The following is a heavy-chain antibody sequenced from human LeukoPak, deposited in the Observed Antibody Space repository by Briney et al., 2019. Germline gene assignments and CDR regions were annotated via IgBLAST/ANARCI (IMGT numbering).Heavy chain of an antibody. D-gene: IGHD5-18*01. CDR3: ARDQGYSYVGY. V-gene: IGHV3-30-3*01. CDR2: ISYDGSNK. Sequence: SLRLSCAASGFTFSSYAMHWVRQAPGKGLEWVAVISYDGSNKYYADSVKGRFTISRDNSKNTLYLQMNSLRAEDTAVYYCARDQGYSYVGYWGQGTLVTVSS. J-gene: IGHJ4*02. CDR1: GFTFSSYA.